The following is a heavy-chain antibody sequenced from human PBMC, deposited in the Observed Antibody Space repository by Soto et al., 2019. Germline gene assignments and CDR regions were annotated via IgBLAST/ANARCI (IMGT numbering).Heavy chain of an antibody. J-gene: IGHJ4*02. CDR2: INPGGGIT. CDR1: GYTFTSYY. Sequence: QVQLEQSGAEVKNPGASVKVSCKASGYTFTSYYMHWVRQAPGQGLEWMGVINPGGGITSYPENLHGRVTMTGDTSTSTAYMELSSLRSEDTAIYSCARGLAVAYSPALLWGQGTLLTVYS. V-gene: IGHV1-46*01. CDR3: ARGLAVAYSPALL. D-gene: IGHD6-19*01.